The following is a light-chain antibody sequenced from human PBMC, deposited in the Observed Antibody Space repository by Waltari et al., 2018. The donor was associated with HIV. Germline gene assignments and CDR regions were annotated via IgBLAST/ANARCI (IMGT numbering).Light chain of an antibody. V-gene: IGKV2D-29*01. Sequence: EIVLTQAPPSLSVTPGQPATISCKSSQSLTHSDGKTYLYWYLQRPGKPPQLLIYQVSTRFSGVPDRFSGSGTWPFFTWRISRVEPEDAGTYDCMQSLQLPPTFGQGTRLDIK. J-gene: IGKJ2*01. CDR2: QVS. CDR3: MQSLQLPPT. CDR1: QSLTHSDGKTY.